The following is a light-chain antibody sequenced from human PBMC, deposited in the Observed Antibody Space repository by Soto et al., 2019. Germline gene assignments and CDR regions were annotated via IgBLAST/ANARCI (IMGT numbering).Light chain of an antibody. J-gene: IGLJ1*01. CDR1: SSDIGGYNY. CDR2: EVT. V-gene: IGLV2-14*01. Sequence: QSALTQPASVSGSPGQSITISCTGTSSDIGGYNYVSWYQQHPGKAPKLMISEVTNRPSGVSNRFSGSKSGNTASLTISGLQAEDEADYYCSLYISGSTYVFGTGTKVTVL. CDR3: SLYISGSTYV.